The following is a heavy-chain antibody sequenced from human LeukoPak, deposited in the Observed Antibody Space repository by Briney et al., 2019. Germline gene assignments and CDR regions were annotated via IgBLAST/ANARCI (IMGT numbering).Heavy chain of an antibody. J-gene: IGHJ4*02. D-gene: IGHD2-2*01. Sequence: PGGSLRLSCAASGFTFSSYGMHWVRQAPGQGLEWVAVIWYDGSNKYYADSVKGRFTISRDNSKNTLYLQMNSLRAEDTAVYYCARDAAVVPAAMPDYWGQGTLVTVSS. CDR3: ARDAAVVPAAMPDY. V-gene: IGHV3-33*01. CDR2: IWYDGSNK. CDR1: GFTFSSYG.